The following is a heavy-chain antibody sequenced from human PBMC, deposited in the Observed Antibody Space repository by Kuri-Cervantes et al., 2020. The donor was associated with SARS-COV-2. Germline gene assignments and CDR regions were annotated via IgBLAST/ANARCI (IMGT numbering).Heavy chain of an antibody. J-gene: IGHJ3*02. V-gene: IGHV1-18*01. CDR2: ISTFNANI. Sequence: ASVKVSCKASGYTFSSYGISWFRQAPGQGLEWMGWISTFNANINYAQKFRGRVTITRNTSISTAYMELSRLRSDDTAVYYCARGGWELLAFDIWGQGTMVTVSS. CDR1: GYTFSSYG. CDR3: ARGGWELLAFDI. D-gene: IGHD1-26*01.